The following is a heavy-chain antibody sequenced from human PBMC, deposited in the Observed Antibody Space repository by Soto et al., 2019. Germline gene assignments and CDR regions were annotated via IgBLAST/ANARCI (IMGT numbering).Heavy chain of an antibody. CDR2: ISSSSSYI. Sequence: GGSLRLSCAASGFTFSTYGMNWVRQAPGKGLEWVSSISSSSSYIYYADSVKGRFTISRDNAENSLYLQMNSLRAEDTAVYYCASRKRQQLVIDYWGQGTLVTVSS. V-gene: IGHV3-21*01. CDR3: ASRKRQQLVIDY. J-gene: IGHJ4*02. CDR1: GFTFSTYG. D-gene: IGHD6-13*01.